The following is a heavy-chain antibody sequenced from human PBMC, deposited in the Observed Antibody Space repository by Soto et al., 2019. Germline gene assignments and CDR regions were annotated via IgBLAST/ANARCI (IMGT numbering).Heavy chain of an antibody. CDR1: GYTFTGYY. V-gene: IGHV1-2*02. CDR2: INPNSGGT. D-gene: IGHD2-21*01. J-gene: IGHJ6*02. CDR3: ARDSEGGKSLWGDYYYGMEV. Sequence: ASVKVSCKSSGYTFTGYYMHWVRQAPGPGLEWMGWINPNSGGTNYAQKFQGRVTMTRDTSISTAYMELSRLRSDDTAVSYCARDSEGGKSLWGDYYYGMEVWGQGTTVTVSS.